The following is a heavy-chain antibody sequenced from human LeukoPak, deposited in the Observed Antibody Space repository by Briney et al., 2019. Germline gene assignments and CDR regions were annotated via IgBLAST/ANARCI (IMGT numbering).Heavy chain of an antibody. D-gene: IGHD4-17*01. CDR1: GFTFSSYA. Sequence: PGGSLRPSCAASGFTFSSYAMSWVRQAPGKGLEWVSAISGSGGSTYYADSVKGRFTISRDNAKNSLFLQMNSLRAEDTAVYYCARDQAPSLTGYGDQGYWGQGTLVTVSS. CDR2: ISGSGGST. V-gene: IGHV3-23*01. J-gene: IGHJ4*02. CDR3: ARDQAPSLTGYGDQGY.